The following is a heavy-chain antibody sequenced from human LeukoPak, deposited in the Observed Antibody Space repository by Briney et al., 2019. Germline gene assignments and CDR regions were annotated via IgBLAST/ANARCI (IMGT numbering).Heavy chain of an antibody. CDR3: ARSRRQQLVLDY. J-gene: IGHJ4*02. Sequence: PSETLSLTCTVSGGSISSGGYYWSWIRQPPGKGLEWIGYIYHSGSTYYNPSLKSRVTISVDRSENQFSLELSSVTAADTAVYYCARSRRQQLVLDYWGQGTLVTVSS. CDR2: IYHSGST. D-gene: IGHD6-13*01. CDR1: GGSISSGGYY. V-gene: IGHV4-30-2*01.